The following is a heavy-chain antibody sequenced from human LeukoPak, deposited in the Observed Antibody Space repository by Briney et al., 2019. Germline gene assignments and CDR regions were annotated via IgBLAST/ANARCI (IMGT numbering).Heavy chain of an antibody. J-gene: IGHJ6*03. CDR1: GYSFTSYW. V-gene: IGHV5-51*01. Sequence: GECLKISCKGSGYSFTSYWIGWVRQMPGKGLEWMGIIYPGDSDTRYSPSFQGQVTISVDKSIRTAYLQWSSLEASGTAKYYCARLGYYGSGSPYYYYYMDVWGKGTTVTISS. CDR3: ARLGYYGSGSPYYYYYMDV. CDR2: IYPGDSDT. D-gene: IGHD3-10*01.